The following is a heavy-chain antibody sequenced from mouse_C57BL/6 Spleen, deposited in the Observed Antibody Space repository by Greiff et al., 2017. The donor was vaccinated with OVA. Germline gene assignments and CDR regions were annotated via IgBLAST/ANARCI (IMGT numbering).Heavy chain of an antibody. Sequence: EVQVVESGGGLVKPGGSLKLSCAASGFTFSDYGMHWVRQAPEKGLEWVAYISSGSSTIYYADTVKGRFTISRDNAKNTLFLQMTSLRSEDTAMYYCARNDYEGGFAYWGQGTLVTVSA. J-gene: IGHJ3*01. V-gene: IGHV5-17*01. CDR1: GFTFSDYG. D-gene: IGHD2-4*01. CDR2: ISSGSSTI. CDR3: ARNDYEGGFAY.